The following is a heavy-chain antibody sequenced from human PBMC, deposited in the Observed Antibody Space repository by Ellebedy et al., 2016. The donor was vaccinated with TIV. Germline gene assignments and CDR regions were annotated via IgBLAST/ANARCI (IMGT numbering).Heavy chain of an antibody. J-gene: IGHJ6*02. Sequence: SETLSLXXTVSGGSISSGDYYWSWIRQPPGKGLEWIGYIYYSGSTYYNPSLKSRVTISVDTSKNQFSLKLSSVTAADTAVYYCAREGYSSSWFRGYYYYGMDVWGQGTTVTVSS. CDR1: GGSISSGDYY. CDR3: AREGYSSSWFRGYYYYGMDV. D-gene: IGHD6-13*01. V-gene: IGHV4-30-4*01. CDR2: IYYSGST.